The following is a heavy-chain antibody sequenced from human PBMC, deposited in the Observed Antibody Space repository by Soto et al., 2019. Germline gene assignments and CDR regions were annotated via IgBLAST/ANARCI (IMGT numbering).Heavy chain of an antibody. J-gene: IGHJ3*02. CDR1: GFTFSSYA. Sequence: EVQLLESGGGLVQPGGSLRLSCAASGFTFSSYAMSWVRQAPGKGLEWVSAISGSGGSTYYADSVKGRFTISRDNSKNTLYLQMTSLRAEDTAVDYCCSRPARGAFDICLQGTTVTVSS. D-gene: IGHD6-13*01. CDR2: ISGSGGST. CDR3: CSRPARGAFDI. V-gene: IGHV3-23*01.